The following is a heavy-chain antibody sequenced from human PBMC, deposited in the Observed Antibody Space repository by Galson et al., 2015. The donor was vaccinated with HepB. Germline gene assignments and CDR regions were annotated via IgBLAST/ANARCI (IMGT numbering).Heavy chain of an antibody. CDR3: TTEFYGGNSPVDY. D-gene: IGHD4-23*01. J-gene: IGHJ4*02. CDR1: GFTFSNAW. Sequence: SLRLSCAASGFTFSNAWMSWVRQAPGKGLEWVGRIKSKTDGGTTDYAAPVKGRFTISRDDSKNTLYLQMNSLKTEDTAVYYCTTEFYGGNSPVDYWGQGTLVTVSS. V-gene: IGHV3-15*01. CDR2: IKSKTDGGTT.